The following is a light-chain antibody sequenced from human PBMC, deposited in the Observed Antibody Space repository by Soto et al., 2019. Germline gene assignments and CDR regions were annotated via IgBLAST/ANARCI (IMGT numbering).Light chain of an antibody. V-gene: IGLV2-23*02. Sequence: QSALTQPASVSGSAGQSITISCSGTMRDVGAYNLVSWYQQQPGKAPKLLIYDVTIRTSGVSARFSGSKSGNTASLTISGLQAEDDADYFCCSYEGTYTSFVFGTGTKLTVL. CDR1: MRDVGAYNL. CDR2: DVT. CDR3: CSYEGTYTSFV. J-gene: IGLJ1*01.